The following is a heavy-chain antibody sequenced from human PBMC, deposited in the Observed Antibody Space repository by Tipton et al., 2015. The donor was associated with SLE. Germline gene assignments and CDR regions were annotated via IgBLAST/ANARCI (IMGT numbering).Heavy chain of an antibody. D-gene: IGHD3-10*01. V-gene: IGHV4-59*01. J-gene: IGHJ3*02. CDR2: IYYSGST. CDR1: GDSISTYY. CDR3: ARDPYMVRGVNDAFDI. Sequence: TLSLTCTVSGDSISTYYWSWIRQPPGKGLEWIEYIYYSGSTNYNPSLKSRVTISVDTSKNQFSLKLSSVTAADTAVYYCARDPYMVRGVNDAFDIWGQGTMVTVSS.